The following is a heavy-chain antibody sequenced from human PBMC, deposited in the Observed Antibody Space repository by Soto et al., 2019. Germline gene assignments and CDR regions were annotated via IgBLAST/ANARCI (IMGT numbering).Heavy chain of an antibody. J-gene: IGHJ5*02. V-gene: IGHV4-4*07. D-gene: IGHD6-13*01. CDR3: ARDNAIAAAKSTGWFDP. CDR2: IYTSGST. CDR1: GGSISSYY. Sequence: QVQLQESGPGLVKPSETLSLTCTVSGGSISSYYWSWIRQPAGKGLEWIGRIYTSGSTNYNPSLKSRVTMSVDTSKTQFSLKLSSVTAADTAVYYCARDNAIAAAKSTGWFDPWGQGTLVTVSS.